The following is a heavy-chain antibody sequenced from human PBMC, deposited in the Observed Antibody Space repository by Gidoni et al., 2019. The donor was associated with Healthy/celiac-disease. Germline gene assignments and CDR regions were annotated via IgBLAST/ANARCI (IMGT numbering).Heavy chain of an antibody. J-gene: IGHJ4*02. CDR3: ASPLSLRFRDKYYFDY. Sequence: QVQLVQSGAEVKKPGSLVKVSCKASGGTFSSYAISWVRQAPGQGLEWMGGIIPIFGTANYAQKFQGRVTITADESTSTAYMELSSLRSEDTAVYYCASPLSLRFRDKYYFDYWGQGTLVTVSS. D-gene: IGHD4-17*01. V-gene: IGHV1-69*01. CDR1: GGTFSSYA. CDR2: IIPIFGTA.